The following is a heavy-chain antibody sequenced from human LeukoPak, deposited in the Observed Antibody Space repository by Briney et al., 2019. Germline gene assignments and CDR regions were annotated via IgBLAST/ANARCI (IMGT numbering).Heavy chain of an antibody. D-gene: IGHD3-22*01. J-gene: IGHJ4*02. CDR3: AGASPDGFYDY. CDR2: ITNNGGYT. CDR1: GFSFSSSA. V-gene: IGHV3-64*01. Sequence: GGALRLSCAASGFSFSSSAMHWVRQARGKGLEYVSAITNNGGYTYYANSVKGRFTISRENYKKTLYLQMGSLRTEDTAVYYCAGASPDGFYDYWGQGTLVTVSS.